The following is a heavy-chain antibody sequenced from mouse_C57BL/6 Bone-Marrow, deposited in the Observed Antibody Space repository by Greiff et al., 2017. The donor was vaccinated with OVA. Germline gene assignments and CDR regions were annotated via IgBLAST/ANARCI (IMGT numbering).Heavy chain of an antibody. J-gene: IGHJ2*01. CDR2: ISDGGSYT. CDR1: GFTFSSYA. V-gene: IGHV5-4*01. CDR3: ARVYYYGSFDY. D-gene: IGHD1-1*01. Sequence: VESGGGFVKPGGSLKLSCAASGFTFSSYAMSWVRQTPEKRLEWVATISDGGSYTYYPDNVKGRFTISRDNAKNNLYLQMSHLKSEDTAMYYCARVYYYGSFDYWGQGTTLTVSS.